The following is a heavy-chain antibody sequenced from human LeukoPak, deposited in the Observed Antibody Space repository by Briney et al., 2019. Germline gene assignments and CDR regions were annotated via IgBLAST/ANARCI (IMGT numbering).Heavy chain of an antibody. CDR1: GGSISGSSYY. CDR2: IYYTGST. V-gene: IGHV4-39*07. CDR3: ARDRRGYDILTGQYNWFDP. J-gene: IGHJ5*02. Sequence: SETLSLTCTVSGGSISGSSYYWGWIRQPPGKGLEWIGSIYYTGSTYYNASLKSRVTISIDRSKNQFSLKLSSVTAADTAVYYCARDRRGYDILTGQYNWFDPWGQGTLVTVSS. D-gene: IGHD3-9*01.